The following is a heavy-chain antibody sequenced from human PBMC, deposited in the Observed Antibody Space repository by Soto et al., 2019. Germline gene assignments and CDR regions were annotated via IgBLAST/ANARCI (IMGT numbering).Heavy chain of an antibody. CDR1: GLTFRSYW. Sequence: GGSLRLSCAASGLTFRSYWMHWVRQAPGKGLVWVARITSDGSVQLYVGSVKGRFTVSRDNSKNTLYLQVNSLRNDDTAVYYCTRGLLTDFFDYWGQGALVTVSS. CDR3: TRGLLTDFFDY. V-gene: IGHV3-74*03. J-gene: IGHJ4*02. CDR2: ITSDGSVQ.